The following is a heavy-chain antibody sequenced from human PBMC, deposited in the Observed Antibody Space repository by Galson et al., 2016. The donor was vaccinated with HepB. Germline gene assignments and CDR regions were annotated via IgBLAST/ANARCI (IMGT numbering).Heavy chain of an antibody. CDR2: VSFDGGKI. J-gene: IGHJ4*02. CDR1: GFTFNTYA. Sequence: SLRLSCAASGFTFNTYAMHWVRQAPGKGLEWVAVVSFDGGKIFYADSVKGRFTISRDNSKNTVYLQMDSLRTDDTAMYYCARASNWNTDPWGYWGQGTLVTASS. D-gene: IGHD1/OR15-1a*01. CDR3: ARASNWNTDPWGY. V-gene: IGHV3-30-3*01.